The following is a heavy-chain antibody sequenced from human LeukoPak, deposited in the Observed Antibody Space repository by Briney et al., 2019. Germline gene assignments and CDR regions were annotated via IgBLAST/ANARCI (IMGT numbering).Heavy chain of an antibody. CDR2: INGDGSSA. J-gene: IGHJ4*02. Sequence: PGGSLRLSCAGSGFTFRGYWIHWVRQVPGKRLVWVSRINGDGSSATYADSVKGRFTISRDDAKNTVYLQMNNLRAEDTAVYYCARDQYYQLLLWGQGSLVTVSP. CDR3: ARDQYYQLLL. D-gene: IGHD2-2*01. V-gene: IGHV3-74*03. CDR1: GFTFRGYW.